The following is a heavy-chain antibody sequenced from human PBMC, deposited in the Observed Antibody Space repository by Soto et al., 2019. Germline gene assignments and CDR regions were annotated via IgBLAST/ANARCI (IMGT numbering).Heavy chain of an antibody. CDR1: GYTFTSYG. D-gene: IGHD2-15*01. J-gene: IGHJ4*02. CDR3: ARHGNVEAY. CDR2: IRSYNNST. V-gene: IGHV1-18*01. Sequence: ASVKVSCKASGYTFTSYGVNWVRQAPGQGLEWMGWIRSYNNSTNYARKLQGRVTMTTDTSTNTAYMELRSLRSDDTAVYYCARHGNVEAYSGQGTLVTVSS.